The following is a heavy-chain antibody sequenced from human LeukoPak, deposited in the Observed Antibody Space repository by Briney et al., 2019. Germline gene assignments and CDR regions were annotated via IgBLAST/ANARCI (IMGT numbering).Heavy chain of an antibody. CDR2: IRRDGTT. V-gene: IGHV3-74*01. CDR3: ARDAGQATPFDY. Sequence: GGSLRLSCAASGFTFSSHAMSWVRQAPGKGLEWVSLIRRDGTTSFAASVQGRFTISRDNARNTLYLQMNSLAAEDTAVYYCARDAGQATPFDYWGPGTLVTVSS. CDR1: GFTFSSHA. D-gene: IGHD2-15*01. J-gene: IGHJ4*02.